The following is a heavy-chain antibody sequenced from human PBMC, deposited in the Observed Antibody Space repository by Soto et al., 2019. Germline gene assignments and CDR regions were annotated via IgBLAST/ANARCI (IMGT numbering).Heavy chain of an antibody. CDR3: ATSTQLGGAYYYGMDV. J-gene: IGHJ6*02. CDR2: IYPGDSDT. D-gene: IGHD6-6*01. V-gene: IGHV5-51*01. CDR1: GYSFTSYW. Sequence: PGESLKISCKGSGYSFTSYWIGWVRQMPEKGLEWMGIIYPGDSDTKYSPSFQGQVTISADKSISTAYLQWSSLKASDTAMFYCATSTQLGGAYYYGMDVWGQGTTVTVSS.